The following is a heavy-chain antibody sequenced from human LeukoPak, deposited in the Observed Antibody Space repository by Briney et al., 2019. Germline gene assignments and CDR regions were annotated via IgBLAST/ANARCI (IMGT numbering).Heavy chain of an antibody. CDR3: ARWDVDTAMVDY. D-gene: IGHD5-18*01. J-gene: IGHJ4*02. Sequence: ASVKVSCKASGYTFTGYYMHWVRQAPGQGLEWMGWINPNSGGTNYAQKFQGRVTMTRDTSISTAYMELSRLRSDDTAVYYCARWDVDTAMVDYWGQGTLVTVSS. CDR1: GYTFTGYY. V-gene: IGHV1-2*02. CDR2: INPNSGGT.